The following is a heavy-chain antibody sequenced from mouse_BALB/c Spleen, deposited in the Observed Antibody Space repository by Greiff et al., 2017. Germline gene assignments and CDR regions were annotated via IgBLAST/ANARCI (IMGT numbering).Heavy chain of an antibody. V-gene: IGHV1S56*01. D-gene: IGHD1-2*01. Sequence: VQLQQSGDDLVKPGASVKLSCKASGYTFTSYYIHWVKQRPGQGLEWIGWIYPGDGSTKYNEKFKGKTTLTADKSSSTAYMLLSSLTSEDSAIYFCARGGAVLRPYFDYWGQGTTLTVSS. CDR2: IYPGDGST. CDR3: ARGGAVLRPYFDY. J-gene: IGHJ2*01. CDR1: GYTFTSYY.